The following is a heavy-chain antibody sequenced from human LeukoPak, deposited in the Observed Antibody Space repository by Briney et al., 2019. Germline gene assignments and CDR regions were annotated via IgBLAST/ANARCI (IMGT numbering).Heavy chain of an antibody. D-gene: IGHD2-2*02. CDR2: ISGSGGST. V-gene: IGHV3-23*01. CDR1: GFTFSSYA. J-gene: IGHJ3*02. Sequence: PGGSLRLSCAASGFTFSSYAMSWVRQAPGKGLEWVSAISGSGGSTYYADSVKGRFTISRDNSKNTLYLQMNSLRAEDTAVYYCAKDTRPATAIPDAFDIWGQGTMVTVSS. CDR3: AKDTRPATAIPDAFDI.